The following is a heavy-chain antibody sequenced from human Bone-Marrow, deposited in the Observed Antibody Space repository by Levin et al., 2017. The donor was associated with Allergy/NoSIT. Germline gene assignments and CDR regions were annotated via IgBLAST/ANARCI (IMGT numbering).Heavy chain of an antibody. CDR2: IKPDGSEK. CDR1: GFTFSMYW. Sequence: PGGSLRLSCAASGFTFSMYWMGWVRQAPGKGLEWVANIKPDGSEKNYVDSVKGRFTISRDNARNSLYLQMNSLRAEDTAVYYCTRRYFDHWGQGTLVTVSS. CDR3: TRRYFDH. V-gene: IGHV3-7*01. J-gene: IGHJ4*02.